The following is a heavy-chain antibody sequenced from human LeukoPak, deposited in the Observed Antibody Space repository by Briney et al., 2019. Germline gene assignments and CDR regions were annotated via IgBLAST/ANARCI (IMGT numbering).Heavy chain of an antibody. J-gene: IGHJ4*02. Sequence: PGGSLRLSCAASGFTFSSYGMSWVRQAPGKGLEWVSSISSSSSYIYYADSVKGRFTISRDNAKNSLYLQMNSLRAEDTAVYYCARDRGGYYFDYWGQGTLVTVSS. CDR3: ARDRGGYYFDY. V-gene: IGHV3-21*01. CDR2: ISSSSSYI. CDR1: GFTFSSYG. D-gene: IGHD2-15*01.